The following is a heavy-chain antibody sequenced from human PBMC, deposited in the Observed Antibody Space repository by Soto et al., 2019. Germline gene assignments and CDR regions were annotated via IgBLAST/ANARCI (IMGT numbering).Heavy chain of an antibody. CDR1: GFTFSSYA. D-gene: IGHD3-10*01. CDR2: ISGSGGST. J-gene: IGHJ4*02. V-gene: IGHV3-23*01. CDR3: AKRDGSGSYYFDY. Sequence: PGGSLRLSCAASGFTFSSYAMSWVRQAPGKGLEWVSAISGSGGSTYYVDSVKGRFTISRDNSKNTLYLQMNSLRAEDTAVYYCAKRDGSGSYYFDYWGQGTLVTVSS.